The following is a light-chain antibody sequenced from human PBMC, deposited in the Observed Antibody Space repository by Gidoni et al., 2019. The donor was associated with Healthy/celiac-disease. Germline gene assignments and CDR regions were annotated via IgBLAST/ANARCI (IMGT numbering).Light chain of an antibody. CDR3: QSYDSSLSGWKV. CDR1: SSNIGAGYD. V-gene: IGLV1-40*01. CDR2: GNS. J-gene: IGLJ3*02. Sequence: QSVLTQPPSVSGAPGQRVTISCPGSSSNIGAGYDEHWYQQLPGTAPKLPIHGNSNRPSGVPDRFSGSKSGTSASLAITGLQAEDEADYYCQSYDSSLSGWKVFGGGTKLTVL.